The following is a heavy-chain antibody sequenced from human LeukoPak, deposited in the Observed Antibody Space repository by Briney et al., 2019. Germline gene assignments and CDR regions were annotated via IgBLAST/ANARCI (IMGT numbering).Heavy chain of an antibody. CDR2: ISSSSSYI. D-gene: IGHD3-3*01. V-gene: IGHV3-21*01. CDR1: GFTFSSYS. Sequence: PGGSLRLSXAASGFTFSSYSMNWVRQAPGKGLEWVSSISSSSSYIYYADSVKGRFTISRDNAKNSLYLQMNSLRAEDTAVYYCASLMSGYGPRRLDYWGQGTLVTVSS. J-gene: IGHJ4*02. CDR3: ASLMSGYGPRRLDY.